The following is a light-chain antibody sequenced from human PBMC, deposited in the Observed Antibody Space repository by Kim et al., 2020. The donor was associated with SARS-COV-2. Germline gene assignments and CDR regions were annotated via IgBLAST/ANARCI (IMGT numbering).Light chain of an antibody. J-gene: IGLJ3*02. V-gene: IGLV10-54*04. Sequence: ATLSCTRNRTTGGDREEAWLQQPQGHPPQLLTYRNNPRPSGISERFSASRSGNSASLTITGLQPEDETDYYCSSWDISLRAWLFGGGTKLTVL. CDR2: RNN. CDR3: SSWDISLRAWL. CDR1: RTTGGDRE.